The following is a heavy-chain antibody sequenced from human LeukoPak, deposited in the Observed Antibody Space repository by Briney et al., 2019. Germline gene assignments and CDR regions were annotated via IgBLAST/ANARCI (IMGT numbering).Heavy chain of an antibody. CDR3: ARGGGKRWLQYGDFDY. CDR2: IYTSGST. D-gene: IGHD5-24*01. V-gene: IGHV4-61*02. CDR1: GGSISSGSYY. J-gene: IGHJ4*02. Sequence: SETLSLTCTVSGGSISSGSYYWSWIRQPAGKGLGWIGRIYTSGSTNYNPSLKSRVTISVDTSKNQFSLKLSSVTAADTAVYYCARGGGKRWLQYGDFDYWGQGTLVTVSS.